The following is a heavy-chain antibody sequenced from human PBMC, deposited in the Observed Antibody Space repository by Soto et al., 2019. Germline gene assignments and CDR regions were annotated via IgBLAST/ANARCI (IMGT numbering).Heavy chain of an antibody. V-gene: IGHV3-30*18. CDR1: GFTFSSYG. CDR2: ISYDGSNK. J-gene: IGHJ6*02. CDR3: AKDRGSSGWYESSYYYYGMDV. Sequence: QVQLVESGGGVVQPGRSLRLSCAASGFTFSSYGMHWVRQAPGKGLEWVAVISYDGSNKYYADSVKGRFTISRDNSKNTQYLQMNSLRAEDKAVYYCAKDRGSSGWYESSYYYYGMDVWGQGTTVTVSS. D-gene: IGHD6-19*01.